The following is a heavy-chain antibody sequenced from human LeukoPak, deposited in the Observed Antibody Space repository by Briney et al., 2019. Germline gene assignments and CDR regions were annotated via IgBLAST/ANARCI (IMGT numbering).Heavy chain of an antibody. Sequence: SETLSLTCTVSGYSISSGYYWGWIRQPPGKGLEWIGSIYHSGSTYYNPSLKSRVTISVDTSKNQFSLKLSSVTAADTAVYYCARATEAGVDYWGQGTLVTVSS. CDR2: IYHSGST. CDR3: ARATEAGVDY. J-gene: IGHJ4*02. V-gene: IGHV4-38-2*02. D-gene: IGHD4-17*01. CDR1: GYSISSGYY.